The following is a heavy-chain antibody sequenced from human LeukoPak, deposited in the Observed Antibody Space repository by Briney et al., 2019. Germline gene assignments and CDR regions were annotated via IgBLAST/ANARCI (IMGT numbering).Heavy chain of an antibody. Sequence: GRFTISRDNAKNSLYLQMDSLRAEDTAVFYCARETDGDSSTWYLPYYFDYWGQGALVTVSS. V-gene: IGHV3-21*03. J-gene: IGHJ4*02. D-gene: IGHD6-13*01. CDR3: ARETDGDSSTWYLPYYFDY.